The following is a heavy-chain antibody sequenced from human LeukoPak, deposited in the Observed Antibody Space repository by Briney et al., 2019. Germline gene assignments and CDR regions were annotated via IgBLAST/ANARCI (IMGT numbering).Heavy chain of an antibody. Sequence: SVKVSCKASGGTFSSYAISWVRQAPGQGLEWMGRIIPILGIANYAQKFQGRVTITADKSTSTAYMELSSLRSEDTAVYYCAREGLLGAFDIWGQGTMVTVSS. CDR2: IIPILGIA. J-gene: IGHJ3*02. CDR3: AREGLLGAFDI. D-gene: IGHD3-10*01. V-gene: IGHV1-69*04. CDR1: GGTFSSYA.